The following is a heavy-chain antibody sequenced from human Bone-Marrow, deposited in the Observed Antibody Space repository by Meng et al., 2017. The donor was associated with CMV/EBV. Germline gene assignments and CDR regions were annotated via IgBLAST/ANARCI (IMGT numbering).Heavy chain of an antibody. Sequence: GESLKISCAASGFTFSSYSMNWVRQAPGKGLEWVSSISSSSSYIYYADSVKGRFTISRDSAKNSLYLQMNSLRAEDTAVYYCARATSMGYSYGSGPLLGMDVWGQGTTVTVSS. D-gene: IGHD5-18*01. CDR2: ISSSSSYI. J-gene: IGHJ6*02. CDR3: ARATSMGYSYGSGPLLGMDV. V-gene: IGHV3-21*01. CDR1: GFTFSSYS.